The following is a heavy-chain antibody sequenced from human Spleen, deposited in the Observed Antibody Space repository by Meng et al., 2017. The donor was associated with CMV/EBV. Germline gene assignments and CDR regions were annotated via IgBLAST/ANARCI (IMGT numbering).Heavy chain of an antibody. CDR3: ARGIWLGEYISLHFDY. CDR1: GFTFSTYS. Sequence: GGSLRLSCAASGFTFSTYSMNWVRQAPGKGPEWVSSITSSGTWIYYADSVKGRFTISRDNAKNSLYLQMNSLRAEDTAVYHCARGIWLGEYISLHFDYWGQGALVTVSS. J-gene: IGHJ4*02. V-gene: IGHV3-21*01. CDR2: ITSSGTWI. D-gene: IGHD3-10*01.